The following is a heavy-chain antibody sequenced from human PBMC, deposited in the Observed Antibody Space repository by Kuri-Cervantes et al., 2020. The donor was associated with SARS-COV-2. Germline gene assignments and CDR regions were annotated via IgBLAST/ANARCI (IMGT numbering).Heavy chain of an antibody. D-gene: IGHD2-21*01. V-gene: IGHV3-30*04. CDR3: ARARVGVFDF. CDR1: GFTFNTCA. J-gene: IGHJ4*02. CDR2: VSSDGTNQ. Sequence: GGSLRLSCAASGFTFNTCAMHRVRQAPGKGLEWVAMVSSDGTNQGYADSVKGRFTISRDNSKNTLHLQIISLRTEDTGVFYCARARVGVFDFWGQGALVTVSS.